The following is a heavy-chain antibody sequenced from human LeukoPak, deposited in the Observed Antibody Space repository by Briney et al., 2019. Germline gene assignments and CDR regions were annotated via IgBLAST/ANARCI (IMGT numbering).Heavy chain of an antibody. CDR3: ARKGYSYGYSDY. V-gene: IGHV3-64*01. D-gene: IGHD5-18*01. J-gene: IGHJ4*02. CDR2: VSSNGGTT. CDR1: GFTFSSYA. Sequence: GGSLRLSCAASGFTFSSYAMHWVRQAPGKGLEYVSAVSSNGGTTYYASSVKGRFTVSSDNSKNTLYLQMGSLRGEDMAVYYCARKGYSYGYSDYWGQGTLVTVSS.